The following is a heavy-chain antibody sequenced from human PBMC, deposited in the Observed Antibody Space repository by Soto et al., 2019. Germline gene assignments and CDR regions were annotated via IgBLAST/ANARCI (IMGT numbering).Heavy chain of an antibody. V-gene: IGHV1-69*02. CDR1: GYTFTSYT. CDR2: IIPILGIA. J-gene: IGHJ6*02. Sequence: VKVSCKASGYTFTSYTISWVRQAPGQGLEWMGRIIPILGIANYAQKFQGRVTITADKSTSTAYMELSSLRSEDTAVYYCASRRNYVDYYGMDVWGQGTTVTVSS. CDR3: ASRRNYVDYYGMDV. D-gene: IGHD4-4*01.